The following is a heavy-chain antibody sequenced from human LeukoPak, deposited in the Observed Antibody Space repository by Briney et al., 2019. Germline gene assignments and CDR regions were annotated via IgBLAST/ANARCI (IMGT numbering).Heavy chain of an antibody. D-gene: IGHD2-2*01. Sequence: ASVKVSCKASGYTFTSYYMHWVRQAPGQGLEWMGIINPRGDSTTYAQKFQGRVTMTRDTSISTAYMELSRLRSDDTAVYYCARGEYCSSTSCSIDYWGQGTLVTVSS. J-gene: IGHJ4*02. V-gene: IGHV1-46*01. CDR3: ARGEYCSSTSCSIDY. CDR2: INPRGDST. CDR1: GYTFTSYY.